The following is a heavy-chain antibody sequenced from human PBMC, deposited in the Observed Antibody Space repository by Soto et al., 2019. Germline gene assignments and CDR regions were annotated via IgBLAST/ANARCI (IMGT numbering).Heavy chain of an antibody. CDR1: GFTFSTYW. D-gene: IGHD6-19*01. CDR2: IKQDGSQK. V-gene: IGHV3-7*04. CDR3: AGGTGWIWDN. Sequence: VQLVESGGGLVQPGGSLRLSCAASGFTFSTYWMTWVRQAPGKGLEWVANIKQDGSQKYYVDSVKGRFTISRDNAKNSLYLQMNSLRAEDTAVYYCAGGTGWIWDNWGQGTLVTVSS. J-gene: IGHJ4*02.